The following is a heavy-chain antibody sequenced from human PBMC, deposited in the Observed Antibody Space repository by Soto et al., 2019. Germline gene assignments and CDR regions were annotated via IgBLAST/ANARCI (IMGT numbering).Heavy chain of an antibody. Sequence: PSQTLSLTCAISGDSVSSTSAAWSWIRQSPSIGLECLGRTYYRSKWYIDYAVSLKSRITINPDTSKNQFSLQLNSVTPEDTAVYYCARRWYYSGRXWGQVTLVTVSX. CDR3: ARRWYYSGRX. V-gene: IGHV6-1*01. CDR2: TYYRSKWYI. J-gene: IGHJ4*02. D-gene: IGHD6-19*01. CDR1: GDSVSSTSAA.